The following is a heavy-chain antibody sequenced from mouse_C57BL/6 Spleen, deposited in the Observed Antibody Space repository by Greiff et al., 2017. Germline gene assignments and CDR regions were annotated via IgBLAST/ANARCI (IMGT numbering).Heavy chain of an antibody. D-gene: IGHD1-1*01. Sequence: QVQLQQSGAELVKPGASVKISCKASGYAFSSDWMNWVKQRPGKGLEWIGQIYPGDGDTNYNGKFKGKATLTADKSSSTAYMQLSSLTSEDSAVYFCARLRRYFAYWGQGTLVTVSA. J-gene: IGHJ3*01. CDR3: ARLRRYFAY. V-gene: IGHV1-80*01. CDR1: GYAFSSDW. CDR2: IYPGDGDT.